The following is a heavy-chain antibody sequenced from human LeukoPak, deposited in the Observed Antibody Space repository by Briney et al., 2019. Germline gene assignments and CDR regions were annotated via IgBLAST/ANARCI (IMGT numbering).Heavy chain of an antibody. CDR3: ARESPGFYFDY. CDR1: GFAFSSYS. V-gene: IGHV3-30-3*01. J-gene: IGHJ4*02. CDR2: ISYDGHNK. D-gene: IGHD1-1*01. Sequence: GGSLRLSCAASGFAFSSYSMHWVRQAPGKGLEWVAVISYDGHNKYYADSVKGRFTISRDNSKNTLYLQMNSLRAEDTAVYYCARESPGFYFDYWGQGTLVTVSS.